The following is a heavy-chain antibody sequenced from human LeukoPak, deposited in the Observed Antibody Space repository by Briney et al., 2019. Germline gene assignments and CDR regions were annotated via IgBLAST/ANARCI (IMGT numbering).Heavy chain of an antibody. CDR3: ERDSFSSNNSSGSPGTYYYSYYGMDV. CDR2: IYTRGST. CDR1: GGSISSYY. J-gene: IGHJ6*02. D-gene: IGHD6-19*01. Sequence: SETLSLTCTVSGGSISSYYWSGIRQPAGKGLEGIGRIYTRGSTNYNPSLKSRVTMSGDTSKNEFSLALSSLTAADTAVYYCERDSFSSNNSSGSPGTYYYSYYGMDVWGQGTTVTVSS. V-gene: IGHV4-4*07.